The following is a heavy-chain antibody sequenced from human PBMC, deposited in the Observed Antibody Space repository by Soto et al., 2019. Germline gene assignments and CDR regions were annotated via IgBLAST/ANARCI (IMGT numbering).Heavy chain of an antibody. CDR2: IYHSGST. J-gene: IGHJ4*02. V-gene: IGHV4-4*02. Sequence: PSETLSLACAVSSGSISSSNWWSWVRQPPGKGLEWIGEIYHSGSTNYNPSLKSRVTISVDKSKNQFSLKLSSVTAADTAVYYCARVLVRIAAAGTLHDGYFDYWGQGTLVTVSS. CDR1: SGSISSSNW. CDR3: ARVLVRIAAAGTLHDGYFDY. D-gene: IGHD6-13*01.